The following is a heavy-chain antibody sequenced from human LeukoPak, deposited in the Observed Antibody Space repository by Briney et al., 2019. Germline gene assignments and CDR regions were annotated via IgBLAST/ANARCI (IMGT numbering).Heavy chain of an antibody. CDR1: GYTFTSYD. V-gene: IGHV1-8*01. CDR3: ARGGGGAESYGMDV. J-gene: IGHJ6*02. CDR2: MNPNRGNT. Sequence: GASVRVSCKASGYTFTSYDIHWVREATGQGLEWMGCMNPNRGNTGYAQKFQGRVTMTRNTSISTAYMELSSLRSEDTAVYYCARGGGGAESYGMDVWGQGTTVTVSS. D-gene: IGHD1-26*01.